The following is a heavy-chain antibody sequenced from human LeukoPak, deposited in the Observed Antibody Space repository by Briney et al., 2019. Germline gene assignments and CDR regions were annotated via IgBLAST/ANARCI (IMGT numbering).Heavy chain of an antibody. V-gene: IGHV1-18*01. CDR3: ARDRHYYEPPPGS. Sequence: WASVKVSCKASGYTFTSHGISWVRQAPGQGLEWMGWISAYNGNTNYAQKLQGRVTMTTDTSTSTAYMELRSLRSDDTAVYYCARDRHYYEPPPGSWGQGTLVTVSS. CDR1: GYTFTSHG. CDR2: ISAYNGNT. D-gene: IGHD3-22*01. J-gene: IGHJ5*02.